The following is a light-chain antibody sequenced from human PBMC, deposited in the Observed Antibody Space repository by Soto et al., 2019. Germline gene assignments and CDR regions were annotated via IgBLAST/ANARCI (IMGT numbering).Light chain of an antibody. CDR3: CSYAGSRTYV. J-gene: IGLJ1*01. CDR1: SSDVGSYNL. V-gene: IGLV2-23*01. Sequence: QSALTQPASVSGSPGQSITISCTGTSSDVGSYNLVSWYQQHPGKAPKLMIYEDSQQPSGVSNRFSGSKSGNTASLTISGLQAEDEADYYCCSYAGSRTYVFGTGTKLTVL. CDR2: EDS.